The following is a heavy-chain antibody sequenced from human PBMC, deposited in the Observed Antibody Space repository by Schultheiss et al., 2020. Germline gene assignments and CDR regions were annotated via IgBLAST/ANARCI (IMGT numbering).Heavy chain of an antibody. Sequence: GGSLRLSCVASGFTFSNYAMSWVRQAPGKGLEWVSGISGSGPSTYYADSVKGRFTISRDNSKNTLFLQMSSLRAGDTAVYYCAKDRGAGYCSGGACYLGAIYFYGLDVWGQGTTVTVSS. CDR3: AKDRGAGYCSGGACYLGAIYFYGLDV. CDR2: ISGSGPST. V-gene: IGHV3-23*01. J-gene: IGHJ6*02. CDR1: GFTFSNYA. D-gene: IGHD2-15*01.